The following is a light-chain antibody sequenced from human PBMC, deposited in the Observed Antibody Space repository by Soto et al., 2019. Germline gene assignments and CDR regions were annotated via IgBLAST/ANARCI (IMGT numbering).Light chain of an antibody. V-gene: IGLV1-40*01. CDR3: QSYDRSLNGFWM. CDR1: SSNLGAGYD. Sequence: QSVLTQPPSLSGAPGQRVTISCTGSSSNLGAGYDVHWYQHLPGTAPKLLIYGNNNRPSGVPDRFSGSKSGTSASLAISGLQAEDEADYYCQSYDRSLNGFWMFGGGTKLTVL. CDR2: GNN. J-gene: IGLJ3*02.